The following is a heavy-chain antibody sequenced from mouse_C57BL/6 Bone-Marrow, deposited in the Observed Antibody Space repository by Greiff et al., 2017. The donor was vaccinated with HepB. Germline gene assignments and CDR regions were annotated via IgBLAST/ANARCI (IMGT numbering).Heavy chain of an antibody. J-gene: IGHJ3*01. CDR1: GYSITSGYY. D-gene: IGHD1-2*01. V-gene: IGHV3-6*01. CDR3: ARGYYGSGY. Sequence: EVQLQQSGPGLVKPSQSLSLTCSVTGYSITSGYYWNWIRQFPGNKLEWMGYISYDGSNNYNPSLKNRISITRDTSKNQFFLKLNSVTTEDTATYYCARGYYGSGYWGQGTLVIVSA. CDR2: ISYDGSN.